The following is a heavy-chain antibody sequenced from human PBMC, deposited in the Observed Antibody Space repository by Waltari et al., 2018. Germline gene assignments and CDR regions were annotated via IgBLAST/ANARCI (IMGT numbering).Heavy chain of an antibody. J-gene: IGHJ4*02. D-gene: IGHD5-12*01. V-gene: IGHV4-34*01. CDR1: GGSFSGYY. Sequence: QVQLQQWGAGLLKPSETLSLTCAVYGGSFSGYYWSWIRQPPGKGLEWIGEINNSGSTNYNPSRKSRVTRSVDTSKNQFSLKLSSVTAADTAVYYCAIRRRGVNSGYYFDYWGQGTLVTVSS. CDR3: AIRRRGVNSGYYFDY. CDR2: INNSGST.